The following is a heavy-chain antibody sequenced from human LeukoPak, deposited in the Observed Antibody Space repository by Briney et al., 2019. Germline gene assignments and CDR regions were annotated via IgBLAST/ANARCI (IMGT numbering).Heavy chain of an antibody. D-gene: IGHD4-17*01. J-gene: IGHJ4*02. V-gene: IGHV3-21*01. CDR1: GFTFSSYS. CDR3: ARGGLYGDLRGFDY. CDR2: ISSSSYI. Sequence: GGTLRLSCAASGFTFSSYSMNWVRQAPGKELEWVSSISSSSYIYYADSVKGRFTISRDNAKNSLYLQMNSLRAEDTAVYYCARGGLYGDLRGFDYWGQGTLVTVSS.